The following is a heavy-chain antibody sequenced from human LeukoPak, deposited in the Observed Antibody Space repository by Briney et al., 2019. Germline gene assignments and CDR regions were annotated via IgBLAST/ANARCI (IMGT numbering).Heavy chain of an antibody. V-gene: IGHV1-69*04. J-gene: IGHJ4*02. D-gene: IGHD3-22*01. CDR3: ASLSYYDLSGYFY. Sequence: SVKVSCKASGGTFSSYAISWVRQAPGQGLEWMGRIIPILGIANYAQKFQGRVTITADKSTSTAYMELSSLRSEDTAVYYCASLSYYDLSGYFYWGQGTLVTVSS. CDR2: IIPILGIA. CDR1: GGTFSSYA.